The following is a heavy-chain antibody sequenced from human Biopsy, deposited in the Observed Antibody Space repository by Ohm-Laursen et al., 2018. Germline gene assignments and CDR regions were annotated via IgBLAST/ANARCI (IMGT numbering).Heavy chain of an antibody. Sequence: VKLSCKVPGGTFCKYGVKWVRQAPGHGLVWLGGNIPILGTGNYAQKFQDRVTVAADTSTSTATMELRSLRSDDTAVYYCATKLTGYFHHWGQGTLVIVSS. CDR3: ATKLTGYFHH. CDR1: GGTFCKYG. D-gene: IGHD3-9*01. CDR2: NIPILGTG. V-gene: IGHV1-69*13. J-gene: IGHJ1*01.